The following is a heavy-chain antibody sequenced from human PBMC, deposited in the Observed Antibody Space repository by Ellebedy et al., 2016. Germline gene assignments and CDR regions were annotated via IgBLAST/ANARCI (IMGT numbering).Heavy chain of an antibody. D-gene: IGHD5-18*01. CDR2: IYYSGST. J-gene: IGHJ4*02. CDR3: ARETALGTADFGY. Sequence: SETLSLTCTVSGASINSNYWSWIRQSPEKGLEWIGYIYYSGSTNYNPSFKSRVTISVDTSKKRFSLKLSSLTAADTAIYYCARETALGTADFGYWGQGTLVTVSS. V-gene: IGHV4-59*01. CDR1: GASINSNY.